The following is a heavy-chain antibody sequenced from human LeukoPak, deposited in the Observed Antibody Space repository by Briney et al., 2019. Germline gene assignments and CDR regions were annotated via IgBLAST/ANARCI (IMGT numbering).Heavy chain of an antibody. V-gene: IGHV4-59*01. CDR3: ARVQQPDAFDI. D-gene: IGHD6-13*01. Sequence: SETLSLTCTVSGGSISGYYWSWIRQPPGKGLEWVGYISYSGSTNYKPSLKSRVTISVDTSKNQFSLKLSSVTAADTAVYYCARVQQPDAFDIWGQGTMVTVSS. CDR2: ISYSGST. J-gene: IGHJ3*02. CDR1: GGSISGYY.